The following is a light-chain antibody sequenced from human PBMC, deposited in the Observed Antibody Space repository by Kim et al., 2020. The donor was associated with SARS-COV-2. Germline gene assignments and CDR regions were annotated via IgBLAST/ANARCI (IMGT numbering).Light chain of an antibody. V-gene: IGKV2-28*01. CDR1: KSLLNSNGYTY. J-gene: IGKJ1*01. CDR3: MQAIQIPRT. Sequence: DIVVTQSPLSLPVSPGEPASISCRSSKSLLNSNGYTYLDWYLQKPGQSPQLLIYLGSNRASGVPDRFSGSGSGTDFTLKISRVEAEDVGVYYCMQAIQIPRTFGQGTKVDIK. CDR2: LGS.